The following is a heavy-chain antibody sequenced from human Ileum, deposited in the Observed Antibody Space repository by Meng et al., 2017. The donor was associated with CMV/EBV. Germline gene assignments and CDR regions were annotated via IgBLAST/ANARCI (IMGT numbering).Heavy chain of an antibody. V-gene: IGHV3-21*01. CDR3: ARYGVGATLVSAFDS. CDR1: GFTFSSYS. CDR2: ISSSSSYI. Sequence: GESLKISCAASGFTFSSYSMNWVRQAPGKGLEWVSSISSSSSYIYYADSVKGRFTISRDNAKNSVYLQMNRLRPEDTAVYYCARYGVGATLVSAFDSWGQGTMVTVSS. D-gene: IGHD1-26*01. J-gene: IGHJ3*02.